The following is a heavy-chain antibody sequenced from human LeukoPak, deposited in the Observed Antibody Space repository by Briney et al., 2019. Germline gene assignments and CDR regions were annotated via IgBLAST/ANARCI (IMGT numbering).Heavy chain of an antibody. V-gene: IGHV3-23*01. Sequence: GGSLRLSCAASGFTFSSYAMSWVRQAPGKVLEWVSAISGSGGSTYYADSVKGRFTISRDNSKNTLYLQMNSLRAEDTAVYYCAKDTLIVVVPAAQFDPWGQGTLVTVSS. J-gene: IGHJ5*02. CDR3: AKDTLIVVVPAAQFDP. CDR2: ISGSGGST. CDR1: GFTFSSYA. D-gene: IGHD2-2*01.